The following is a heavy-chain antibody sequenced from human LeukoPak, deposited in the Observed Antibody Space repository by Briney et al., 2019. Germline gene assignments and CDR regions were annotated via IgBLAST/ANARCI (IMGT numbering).Heavy chain of an antibody. D-gene: IGHD2-2*03. V-gene: IGHV1-2*02. J-gene: IGHJ5*02. CDR2: INPNSGGT. Sequence: GASVKVSCKASGYTFTGYYMHWVRQAPGQGLEWMGWINPNSGGTNYAQKFQGRVTMTRGTSISTAYMELSRLRSDDTAVYYCAADVGYCSSTSCYMGWFDPWGQGTLVTVSS. CDR3: AADVGYCSSTSCYMGWFDP. CDR1: GYTFTGYY.